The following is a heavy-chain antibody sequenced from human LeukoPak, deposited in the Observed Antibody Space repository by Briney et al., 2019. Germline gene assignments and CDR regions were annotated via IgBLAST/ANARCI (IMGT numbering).Heavy chain of an antibody. V-gene: IGHV1-2*06. Sequence: ASVKVSCKASEYTFTGYYMHWVRQAPGQGLEWMGRINPNSGGTNYAQKFQGRVTMTRDTSISTAYMELSRLRSDDTAVYYCARVVWTGTTGRYYFDYWGQGTLVTVSS. CDR2: INPNSGGT. J-gene: IGHJ4*02. D-gene: IGHD1-7*01. CDR1: EYTFTGYY. CDR3: ARVVWTGTTGRYYFDY.